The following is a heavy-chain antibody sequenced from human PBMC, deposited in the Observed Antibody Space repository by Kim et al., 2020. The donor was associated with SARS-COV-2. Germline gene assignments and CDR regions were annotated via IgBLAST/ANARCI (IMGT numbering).Heavy chain of an antibody. J-gene: IGHJ5*02. V-gene: IGHV2-70*11. D-gene: IGHD2-8*01. Sequence: SGPTLVNPTQTLTLTCTFSGFSLSTRGMCVSWVRQPPGRALEWLARIDWDDDKYYNTSLKTRLTISKNTPKNQVVLTVTNLEAVDTATYYCARTSGKGYCTPRSCLWGGWFDPWGQGILVTVSS. CDR1: GFSLSTRGMC. CDR3: ARTSGKGYCTPRSCLWGGWFDP. CDR2: IDWDDDK.